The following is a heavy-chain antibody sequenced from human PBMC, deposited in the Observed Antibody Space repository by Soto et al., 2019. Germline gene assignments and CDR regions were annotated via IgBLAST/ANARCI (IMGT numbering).Heavy chain of an antibody. CDR3: ARATNNYDSSGCYFDS. CDR2: IYYSGST. V-gene: IGHV4-30-4*01. Sequence: QVQLQESGPGLVKPSQTLSLTCTVSGDSISSGDYYWSWIHQPPGQGLEWIGYIYYSGSTYYNPSLKSRVTISVDTSKNQFSVKLRSVTAADSAVYYCARATNNYDSSGCYFDSWGQGTLVTVSS. CDR1: GDSISSGDYY. D-gene: IGHD3-22*01. J-gene: IGHJ4*02.